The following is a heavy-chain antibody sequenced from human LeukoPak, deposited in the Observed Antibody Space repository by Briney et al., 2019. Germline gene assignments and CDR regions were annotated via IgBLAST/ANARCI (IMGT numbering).Heavy chain of an antibody. CDR1: GFTFSDYY. V-gene: IGHV3-11*01. D-gene: IGHD1-26*01. Sequence: GGSLRLSCAASGFTFSDYYMSWIRQAPGKGLEWVSYISSSGSTIYYADSVKGRFTISRDNAKNSLYLQMNSLRAEDTAVYYCAKGRVIVGATSSFDYWGQGTLVTVSS. CDR2: ISSSGSTI. CDR3: AKGRVIVGATSSFDY. J-gene: IGHJ4*02.